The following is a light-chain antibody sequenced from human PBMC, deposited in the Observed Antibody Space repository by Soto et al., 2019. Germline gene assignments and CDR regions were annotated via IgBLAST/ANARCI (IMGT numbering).Light chain of an antibody. J-gene: IGKJ1*01. CDR2: KAS. V-gene: IGKV1-5*03. Sequence: DIQMTQSPSTLSGSVGDRVTITCRASQTISSWLAWYQQKPGKAPKLLIYKASTLKSGVPSRFSGSGSGTEFTLTISSRQPDDFATYYCQHYNSYSEAFGQGTRWNSN. CDR1: QTISSW. CDR3: QHYNSYSEA.